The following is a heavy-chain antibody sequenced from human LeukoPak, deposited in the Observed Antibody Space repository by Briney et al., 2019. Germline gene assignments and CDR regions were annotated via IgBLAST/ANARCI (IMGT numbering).Heavy chain of an antibody. Sequence: GGSLRLSCAASGFTFSNAWMSWVRQAPGKGLEWVGRIKSKTDGCITDYAAPVKGKFTISRDDSKNTLYLQMNSLKTEDTAVYYCTTDPQIYCSSTSCYPWGQGTLVTVSS. D-gene: IGHD2-2*01. V-gene: IGHV3-15*01. CDR2: IKSKTDGCIT. CDR1: GFTFSNAW. J-gene: IGHJ5*02. CDR3: TTDPQIYCSSTSCYP.